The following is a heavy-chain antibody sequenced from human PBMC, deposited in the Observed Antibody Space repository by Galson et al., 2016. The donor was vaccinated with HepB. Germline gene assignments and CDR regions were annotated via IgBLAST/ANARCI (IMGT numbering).Heavy chain of an antibody. CDR1: GFTLSGSA. D-gene: IGHD3-3*01. J-gene: IGHJ4*02. CDR2: IRSKANNYAT. CDR3: TSLTIFGVVTNY. Sequence: SLRLSCAASGFTLSGSAMHWVRQASGKGLEWVGRIRSKANNYATAYVASVKGRFTISRDDSKNTAYLQMNSLKTEDTAVYYCTSLTIFGVVTNYWGQGTLVTVSS. V-gene: IGHV3-73*01.